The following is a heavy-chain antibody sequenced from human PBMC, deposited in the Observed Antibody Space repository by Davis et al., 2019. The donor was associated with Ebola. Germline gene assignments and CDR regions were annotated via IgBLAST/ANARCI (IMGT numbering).Heavy chain of an antibody. CDR3: ARVTLWWDDDSGGPTTYYFDF. V-gene: IGHV3-23*01. CDR2: VGTSGDT. J-gene: IGHJ4*02. CDR1: GFTFNNYA. Sequence: GGSLRLSCVASGFTFNNYAMIWVRQSPLKGLEWVSGVGTSGDTYYADSVRGRFTISRDNSKNTLYLQMISLRAEDTATYYCARVTLWWDDDSGGPTTYYFDFWGQGALVTVSS. D-gene: IGHD3-22*01.